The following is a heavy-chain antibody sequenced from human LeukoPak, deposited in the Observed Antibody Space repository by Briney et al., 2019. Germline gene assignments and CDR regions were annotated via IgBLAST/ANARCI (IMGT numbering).Heavy chain of an antibody. CDR1: GGSISSYY. Sequence: SGTLSLTCTVSGGSISSYYWSWIRQPPGKGLEWIGYIYYSGSTNYNPSLKSRVTISVDTSKNQFSLKLSSVTAADTAVYYCARTTEAHSWRTRYYDYYMDVWGKGTTVTVSS. CDR3: ARTTEAHSWRTRYYDYYMDV. CDR2: IYYSGST. J-gene: IGHJ6*03. D-gene: IGHD6-13*01. V-gene: IGHV4-59*01.